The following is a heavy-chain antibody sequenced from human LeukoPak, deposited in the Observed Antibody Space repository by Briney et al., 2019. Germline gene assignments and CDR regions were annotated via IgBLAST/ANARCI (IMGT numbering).Heavy chain of an antibody. J-gene: IGHJ4*02. Sequence: SETLSLTCAVYGGSFSGYYWSWIRQPPGKGLEWIGKINHSGSTNYNPSLKSRVTISVDTSKNQFSLKLSSVTAADTAVYYCARGRGYCSGGSCYYHKPWDYWGQGTLVTVSS. CDR2: INHSGST. CDR1: GGSFSGYY. D-gene: IGHD2-15*01. V-gene: IGHV4-34*01. CDR3: ARGRGYCSGGSCYYHKPWDY.